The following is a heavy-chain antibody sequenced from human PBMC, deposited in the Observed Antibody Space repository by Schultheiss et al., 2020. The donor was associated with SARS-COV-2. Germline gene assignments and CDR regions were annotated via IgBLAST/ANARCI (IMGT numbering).Heavy chain of an antibody. J-gene: IGHJ4*02. Sequence: GGSLRLSCAASGFTFSSYSMNWVRQAPGKGLEWVSVIYGVGGGAQYADSVQGRFTISRDNSKNTVYLEMNSLRADDTALYYCAKDHVVVPAAMDHFEYWGQGTLVTVSS. D-gene: IGHD2-2*01. CDR1: GFTFSSYS. CDR2: IYGVGGGA. V-gene: IGHV3-23*03. CDR3: AKDHVVVPAAMDHFEY.